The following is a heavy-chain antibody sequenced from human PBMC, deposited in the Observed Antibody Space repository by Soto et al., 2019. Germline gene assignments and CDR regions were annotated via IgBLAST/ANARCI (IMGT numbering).Heavy chain of an antibody. Sequence: QVQLQQWGAGLLKPSETLSLTCAVYGGSFSGYYWSWIRQPPGKGLEWIGEINHSGSTNYNPSLKSRVTISVDTSKNRFSLKLSSVTAADTAVYYCARVGQGWFVSDWGQGTLVTVSS. CDR2: INHSGST. CDR3: ARVGQGWFVSD. CDR1: GGSFSGYY. J-gene: IGHJ4*02. V-gene: IGHV4-34*01. D-gene: IGHD3-10*01.